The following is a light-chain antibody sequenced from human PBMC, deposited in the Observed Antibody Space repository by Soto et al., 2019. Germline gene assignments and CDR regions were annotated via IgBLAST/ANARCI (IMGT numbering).Light chain of an antibody. V-gene: IGKV1D-12*01. J-gene: IGKJ5*01. Sequence: DIQMTQSPSSVSASVGDRVTITCRASQGISSWLAWYQQKPGKAPKLLIYVTSNLQGGVPSSISGRGSGTDFTLTNNIQQPEDFASFRCQQANSFPVTFRQGTRLEI. CDR3: QQANSFPVT. CDR1: QGISSW. CDR2: VTS.